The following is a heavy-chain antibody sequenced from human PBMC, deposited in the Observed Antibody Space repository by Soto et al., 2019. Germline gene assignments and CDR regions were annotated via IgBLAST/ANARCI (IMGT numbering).Heavy chain of an antibody. D-gene: IGHD3-10*01. J-gene: IGHJ4*02. CDR3: ATTFGSGYRAFDY. CDR2: FNPILSMS. Sequence: QVQLVQSGAEVKKPGSSVKVSCKASGDTFNFYTINWVRQAPGLGLEWMGRFNPILSMSNSALRFQGRVTLPADTSTSTASMVLSSLRSDATAVYYCATTFGSGYRAFDYWGQGVLVTVSS. V-gene: IGHV1-69*02. CDR1: GDTFNFYT.